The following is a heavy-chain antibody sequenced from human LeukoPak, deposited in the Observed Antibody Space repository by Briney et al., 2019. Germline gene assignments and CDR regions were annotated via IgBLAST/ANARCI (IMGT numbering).Heavy chain of an antibody. CDR2: INHSGST. D-gene: IGHD3-10*01. CDR3: ARGPRISHYMDV. V-gene: IGHV4-34*01. J-gene: IGHJ6*03. Sequence: PSETLSLTCAVYGGSFSGYYWSWIRQPPGKGLEWIGEINHSGSTNYNPSLKSRVTISVDTSKNQFSLKLSSVTAADTAVYYCARGPRISHYMDVWGKGTRVTVSS. CDR1: GGSFSGYY.